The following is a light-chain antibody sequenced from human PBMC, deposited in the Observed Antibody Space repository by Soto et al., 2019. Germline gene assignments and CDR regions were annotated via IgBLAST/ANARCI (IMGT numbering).Light chain of an antibody. V-gene: IGKV1-5*03. J-gene: IGKJ1*01. Sequence: DIQMTQSPSTLSASVGDRVTITCRASESISIWLAWYQQKPGKAPKLLINKASSVQGGVPSRFSGSGSGTEFSLTSSSLQPDDLATYYCQQYKSYSTFGQGTKVEIK. CDR1: ESISIW. CDR3: QQYKSYST. CDR2: KAS.